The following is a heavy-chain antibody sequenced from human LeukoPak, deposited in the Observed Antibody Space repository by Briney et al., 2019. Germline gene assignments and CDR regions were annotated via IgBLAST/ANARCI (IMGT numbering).Heavy chain of an antibody. V-gene: IGHV3-21*01. Sequence: GGSLRLSCAASGFTFSSYSMNWVRQAPGKGLEWVSSISSSSSYIYYADSVKGRFTISRGSAKRSLYLQMNSLRAEDTAVYYCARDGNRDGDMDVWGKGTTVTVSS. J-gene: IGHJ6*03. CDR1: GFTFSSYS. D-gene: IGHD1-1*01. CDR3: ARDGNRDGDMDV. CDR2: ISSSSSYI.